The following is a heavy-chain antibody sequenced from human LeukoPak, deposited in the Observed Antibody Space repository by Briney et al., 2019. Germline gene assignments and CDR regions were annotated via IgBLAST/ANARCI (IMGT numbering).Heavy chain of an antibody. V-gene: IGHV3-72*01. D-gene: IGHD1-26*01. CDR1: GFTFSSYE. J-gene: IGHJ4*02. Sequence: GGSLRLSCAASGFTFSSYEMNWVRQAPGKGLEWVGRSRNRANSYTTEYAASVKGRFTISRDDSKNSLYLQMNSLKTEDTAVYHCARGTEYSGRFAIDYWGQGTLVTVSS. CDR3: ARGTEYSGRFAIDY. CDR2: SRNRANSYTT.